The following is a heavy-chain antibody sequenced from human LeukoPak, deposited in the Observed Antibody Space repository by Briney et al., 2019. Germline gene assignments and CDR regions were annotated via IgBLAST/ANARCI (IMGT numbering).Heavy chain of an antibody. Sequence: GGSLRLSCAASGFTFSNAWMTWVRQAPGKGLEWVANIKQDGSEKYYVDSVKGRFTISRDNAKNSLYLQMNSLRAEDTAVYYCARETPPVLPVGYFDYWGQGTLVTVSS. V-gene: IGHV3-7*01. CDR1: GFTFSNAW. CDR3: ARETPPVLPVGYFDY. J-gene: IGHJ4*02. D-gene: IGHD2-2*01. CDR2: IKQDGSEK.